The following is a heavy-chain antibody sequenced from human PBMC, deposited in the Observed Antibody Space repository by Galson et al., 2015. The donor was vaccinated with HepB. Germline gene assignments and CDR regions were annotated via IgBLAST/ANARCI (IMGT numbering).Heavy chain of an antibody. V-gene: IGHV4-39*01. D-gene: IGHD6-13*01. CDR2: IYYSGST. Sequence: ETLSLTCTVSGGSVSSSSYYWGWIRQPPGKGLEWIGSIYYSGSTYYNPSLKSRVTISVDTSKNQFSLKLSSVTAADTAVYYCARQRSSSFGSGGGGKYYFDYWGLGTLVTVSS. CDR1: GGSVSSSSYY. CDR3: ARQRSSSFGSGGGGKYYFDY. J-gene: IGHJ4*02.